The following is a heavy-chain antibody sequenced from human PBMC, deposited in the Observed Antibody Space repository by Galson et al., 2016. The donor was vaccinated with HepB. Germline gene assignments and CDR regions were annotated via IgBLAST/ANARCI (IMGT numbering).Heavy chain of an antibody. CDR1: GYTFTSYD. CDR2: MNPNSGNT. J-gene: IGHJ3*02. Sequence: SVKVSCKASGYTFTSYDINWVRQATGQGLGWMGWMNPNSGNTNFAQNFQGRLTMTRDTSISTAYMELSILRSEDTAVYFCARGGGWGYCTNGVCSPHALDIWGQGTMVTVSS. V-gene: IGHV1-8*01. CDR3: ARGGGWGYCTNGVCSPHALDI. D-gene: IGHD2-8*01.